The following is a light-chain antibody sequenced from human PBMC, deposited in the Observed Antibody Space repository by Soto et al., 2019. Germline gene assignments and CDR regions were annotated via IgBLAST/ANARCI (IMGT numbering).Light chain of an antibody. CDR3: QQYGSSGT. CDR2: GES. Sequence: EIVLTQSPGTLSLSPGERATLACRASQSVSSNYLAWYQQKPGQAPRLLIYGESSRATGIPDRFSGSGSGTDFTLTISRLEPEDFAVYYCQQYGSSGTFGQGTKVDIK. CDR1: QSVSSNY. V-gene: IGKV3-20*01. J-gene: IGKJ1*01.